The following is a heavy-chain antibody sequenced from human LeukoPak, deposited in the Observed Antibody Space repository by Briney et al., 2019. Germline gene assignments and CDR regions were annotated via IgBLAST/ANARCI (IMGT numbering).Heavy chain of an antibody. CDR3: ARGYRGFGEFGGHDAFDI. Sequence: SETLSLTCTVSGGSISSYYWSWIRQPPGKGLEWIGYIYYSGSTNYNPSLKSRVTISVDTSKNQFSLKLSSVTAADTAVYYCARGYRGFGEFGGHDAFDIWGQGTMVTVSS. D-gene: IGHD3-10*01. J-gene: IGHJ3*02. CDR1: GGSISSYY. V-gene: IGHV4-59*01. CDR2: IYYSGST.